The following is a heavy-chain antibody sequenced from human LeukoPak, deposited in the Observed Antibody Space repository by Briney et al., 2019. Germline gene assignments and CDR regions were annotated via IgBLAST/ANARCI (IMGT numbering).Heavy chain of an antibody. CDR3: AKGPRYSYGYGY. V-gene: IGHV3-23*01. Sequence: GGSLRLSCAASGFTFSSYAMSWVRQAPGKGLEWVSAISASGGSTYYADSVKGRFTISRDNSKNTLYLQMNSLRAEDTAVYYCAKGPRYSYGYGYWGQGTLVTVSS. CDR2: ISASGGST. CDR1: GFTFSSYA. D-gene: IGHD5-18*01. J-gene: IGHJ4*02.